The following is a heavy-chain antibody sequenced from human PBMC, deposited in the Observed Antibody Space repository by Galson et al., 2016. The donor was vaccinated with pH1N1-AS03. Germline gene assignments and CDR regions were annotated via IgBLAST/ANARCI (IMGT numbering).Heavy chain of an antibody. CDR2: ITSDGSSI. V-gene: IGHV3-74*01. CDR1: GFIFSSDW. J-gene: IGHJ6*02. Sequence: SLRLSCAASGFIFSSDWMHWVRQVPGKGLVWVSRITSDGSSISYADAVKGRFTTSRDNAKNTLYLQMNSLRAEDTALYHCARAMYTSGWYGMDVWGQGTTVTVSS. D-gene: IGHD6-19*01. CDR3: ARAMYTSGWYGMDV.